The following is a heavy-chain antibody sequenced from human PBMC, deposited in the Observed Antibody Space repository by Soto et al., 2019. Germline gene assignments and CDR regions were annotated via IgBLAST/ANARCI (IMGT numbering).Heavy chain of an antibody. CDR1: GYSITSGFY. Sequence: PXEALSLTCGVSGYSITSGFYWGWVRQSPVKGLEWIGSISYSAKTFYNPSLKSRLTISLDRSNNQFSLGLTSVTAADTAVYYCVRALRNTAMVYPWFDHWGQGTLVTVSS. CDR3: VRALRNTAMVYPWFDH. J-gene: IGHJ5*02. V-gene: IGHV4-38-2*01. D-gene: IGHD5-18*01. CDR2: ISYSAKT.